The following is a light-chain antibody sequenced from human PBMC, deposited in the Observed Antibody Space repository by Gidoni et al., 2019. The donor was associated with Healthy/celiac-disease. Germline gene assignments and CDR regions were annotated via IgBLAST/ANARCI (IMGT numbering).Light chain of an antibody. CDR2: AAS. CDR3: QQSYSTPPWT. J-gene: IGKJ1*01. Sequence: DIKMTQSPSSLSASVGDRVTITCRASQSISSYLNWYQQKPGKAKKLLIYAASSLQSGVPSRFSGSGSGTDFTLTISSLQPEDFATYYCQQSYSTPPWTFGQGTQVEIK. CDR1: QSISSY. V-gene: IGKV1-39*01.